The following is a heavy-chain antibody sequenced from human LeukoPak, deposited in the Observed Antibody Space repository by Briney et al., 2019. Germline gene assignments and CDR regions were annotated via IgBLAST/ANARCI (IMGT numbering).Heavy chain of an antibody. CDR3: ARDQGTMIVVVINPLGFDY. J-gene: IGHJ4*02. CDR2: INPNSGGT. Sequence: ASVKVSCKASGYTFTGYYMHWVRQAPGQGLEWVGWINPNSGGTNYAQKFQGRVTMTRDTSISTAYMELSRLRSDDTAVYYCARDQGTMIVVVINPLGFDYWGQGTLVTVSS. CDR1: GYTFTGYY. V-gene: IGHV1-2*02. D-gene: IGHD3-22*01.